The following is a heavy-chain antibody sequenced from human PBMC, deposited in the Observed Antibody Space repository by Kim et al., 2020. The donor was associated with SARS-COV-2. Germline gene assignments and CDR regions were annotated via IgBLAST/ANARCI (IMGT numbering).Heavy chain of an antibody. J-gene: IGHJ4*02. D-gene: IGHD6-13*01. CDR3: ASGPGIVEAGFDF. V-gene: IGHV1-3*04. CDR1: GYTLTNYP. Sequence: ASVKVSCKVSGYTLTNYPMHWVRQAPGQRLEWMGWINTNSGDTKYSQKIPGRATISRDTSASTAYMELNSLTSEDTALYYCASGPGIVEAGFDFWGQGTLVTVSS. CDR2: INTNSGDT.